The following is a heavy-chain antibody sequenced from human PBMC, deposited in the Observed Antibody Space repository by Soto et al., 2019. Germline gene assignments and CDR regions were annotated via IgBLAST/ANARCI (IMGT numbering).Heavy chain of an antibody. CDR1: GFSFINYV. V-gene: IGHV3-48*03. D-gene: IGHD3-22*01. J-gene: IGHJ6*02. CDR2: ISRTGSTI. CDR3: ARDSTYYDSSGYYYDHHYYGLDV. Sequence: GWSLRLSCVASGFSFINYVINWVLQAPGKGLEWVSYISRTGSTIYYADSVKGRFTIARDNAKNSLYLQMNSLRAEDTAVYYCARDSTYYDSSGYYYDHHYYGLDVWGQGTTVTV.